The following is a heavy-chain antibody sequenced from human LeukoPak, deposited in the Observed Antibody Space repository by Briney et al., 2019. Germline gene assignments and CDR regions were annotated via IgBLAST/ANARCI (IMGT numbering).Heavy chain of an antibody. CDR2: ISGSDDST. Sequence: GGSLRLSCAASGFPFSDYAMTWVRQAPGKGLEWVSAISGSDDSTYYADSVKGRFTISRDNSKDTLYLQMNSLRAEDTAVYYCAKGLRFFDWLDPIDYWGQGTPVTVSS. D-gene: IGHD3-9*01. CDR3: AKGLRFFDWLDPIDY. J-gene: IGHJ4*02. CDR1: GFPFSDYA. V-gene: IGHV3-23*01.